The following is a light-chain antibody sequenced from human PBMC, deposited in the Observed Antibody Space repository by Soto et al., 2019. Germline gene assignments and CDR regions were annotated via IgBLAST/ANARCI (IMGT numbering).Light chain of an antibody. J-gene: IGKJ5*01. CDR1: QSVSRY. CDR3: QQRIKWPPLT. V-gene: IGKV3-11*01. CDR2: DAS. Sequence: EIVLTQSPATLSLSPWERATLSCRASQSVSRYLAWYQQTPGQAPRLLIYDASNRATGIPARFSGSGSGTDFTLTISSLEPEDSAVYYCQQRIKWPPLTFGQGKRLEIK.